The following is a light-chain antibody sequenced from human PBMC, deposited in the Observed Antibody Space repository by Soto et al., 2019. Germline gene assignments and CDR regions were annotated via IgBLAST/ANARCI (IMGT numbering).Light chain of an antibody. V-gene: IGKV3-20*01. Sequence: EIVLTQSPATLSLSPGERATLSCRASQGVSSSLAWYQQKPGQTPRLLIYAASNRATGIPDRFNGSGSGTDFILTISRLEPEDVAVYYCQQHGTSPYTFGQGTKVDI. CDR2: AAS. CDR3: QQHGTSPYT. J-gene: IGKJ2*01. CDR1: QGVSSS.